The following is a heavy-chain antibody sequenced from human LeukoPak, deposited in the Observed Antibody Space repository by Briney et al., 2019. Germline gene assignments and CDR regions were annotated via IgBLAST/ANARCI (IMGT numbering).Heavy chain of an antibody. V-gene: IGHV3-66*01. Sequence: GGSLRLSCAASGFTFDDYAMHWVRQAPGKGLEWVSVIYRGDATYYADSVKGRFTISRDNSRNTVYLQMNSLRVEDTAVYYCARDIGGTVEVATMNYWGRGTLVTVSS. J-gene: IGHJ4*02. CDR2: IYRGDAT. CDR1: GFTFDDYA. CDR3: ARDIGGTVEVATMNY. D-gene: IGHD5-24*01.